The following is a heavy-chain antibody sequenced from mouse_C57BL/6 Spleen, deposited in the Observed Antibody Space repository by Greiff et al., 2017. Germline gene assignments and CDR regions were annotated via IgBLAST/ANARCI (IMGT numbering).Heavy chain of an antibody. J-gene: IGHJ2*01. D-gene: IGHD2-4*01. Sequence: QVQLKESGAELVKPGASVKISCKASGYAFSSYWMNWVKQRPGKGLEWIGQIYPGDGDTNYNGKFKGKATLTADKSSSTAYMQLGSLTSEDSAVYFCARSAYYDYVDYWGQGTTLTVAS. CDR2: IYPGDGDT. CDR1: GYAFSSYW. V-gene: IGHV1-80*01. CDR3: ARSAYYDYVDY.